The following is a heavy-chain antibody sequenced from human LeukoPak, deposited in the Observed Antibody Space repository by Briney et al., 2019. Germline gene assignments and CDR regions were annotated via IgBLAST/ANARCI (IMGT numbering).Heavy chain of an antibody. CDR2: IYYSGST. V-gene: IGHV4-39*01. J-gene: IGHJ4*02. Sequence: SETLSLTCTVSGGSISSSSYYWGWIRQPPGKGLEWIGSIYYSGSTYYNPSLKSRVTISVDTSKNQFSLKLSSVTAADTAVYYCARHSYYYDSSGYPYYFDYWGQGTLVTVSS. CDR1: GGSISSSSYY. CDR3: ARHSYYYDSSGYPYYFDY. D-gene: IGHD3-22*01.